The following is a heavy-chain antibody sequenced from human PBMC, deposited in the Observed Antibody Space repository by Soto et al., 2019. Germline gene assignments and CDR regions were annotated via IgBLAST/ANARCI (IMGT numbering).Heavy chain of an antibody. V-gene: IGHV1-46*01. CDR2: VIPTGGRT. D-gene: IGHD6-19*01. Sequence: GASVKVSCKASGYTFTDYYVHWVRQAPGQGLEWMGTVIPTGGRTSHAQNFQGRGTMTRDTSTTTVSRELSSLRYDDTAVYYCARSISGWSYFDFWGQGTLVTVSS. CDR1: GYTFTDYY. CDR3: ARSISGWSYFDF. J-gene: IGHJ4*02.